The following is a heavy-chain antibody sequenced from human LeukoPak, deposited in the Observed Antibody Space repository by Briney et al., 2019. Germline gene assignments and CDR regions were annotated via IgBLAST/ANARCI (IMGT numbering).Heavy chain of an antibody. J-gene: IGHJ5*02. D-gene: IGHD2-8*01. CDR2: VNPDGSEK. V-gene: IGHV3-7*01. Sequence: GGSLRLSCAASGFIFSTYWMTWVRQAPGKGLEWVANVNPDGSEKYYLDSVKGRFTISRDNTKNSLYLQMNSLRPEDTAVYYCAREEWWFDPWGQGTLVTVSS. CDR1: GFIFSTYW. CDR3: AREEWWFDP.